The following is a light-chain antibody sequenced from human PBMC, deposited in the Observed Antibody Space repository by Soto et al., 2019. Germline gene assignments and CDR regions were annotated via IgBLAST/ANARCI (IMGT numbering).Light chain of an antibody. CDR1: QSVSSN. V-gene: IGKV3-20*01. Sequence: EIVLTQSPGTLSVSPGERATLSCRASQSVSSNLAWYQQKPGQPPRLLIYGASSRATGIPDRFSGSGSGTDFTLTISRLEPEDFAVYYCQQYGSSPWTFGQGTKVDIK. J-gene: IGKJ1*01. CDR2: GAS. CDR3: QQYGSSPWT.